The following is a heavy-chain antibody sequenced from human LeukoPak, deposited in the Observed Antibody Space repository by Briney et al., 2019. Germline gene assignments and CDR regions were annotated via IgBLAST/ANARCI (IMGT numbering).Heavy chain of an antibody. J-gene: IGHJ4*02. D-gene: IGHD3-16*02. Sequence: PSETLSLXCAVYGGSFSGYYWSWIRRPPGKGLEWIGEISHRGSTNCNPSLKSRVTISVDTSKNQFSLKLSSVTAADTAVYYCARGRTTYDYVWGSYRPPDYWGQGTLVTVSS. CDR3: ARGRTTYDYVWGSYRPPDY. V-gene: IGHV4-34*01. CDR2: ISHRGST. CDR1: GGSFSGYY.